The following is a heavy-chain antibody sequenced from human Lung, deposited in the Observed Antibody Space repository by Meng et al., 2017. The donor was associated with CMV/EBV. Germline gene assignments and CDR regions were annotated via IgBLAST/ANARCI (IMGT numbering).Heavy chain of an antibody. CDR3: TTRTSGDYYDSSGYYY. J-gene: IGHJ4*02. D-gene: IGHD3-22*01. CDR1: GFTFSNAW. V-gene: IGHV3-15*01. CDR2: VKSKADGGTT. Sequence: GESXKISCAASGFTFSNAWMTWVRQAPGKGLEWVGRVKSKADGGTTDYAAPVKGRFTISRDDSENTLYLQMTSLKTEDTAVYYCTTRTSGDYYDSSGYYYWGQGTLVTVPS.